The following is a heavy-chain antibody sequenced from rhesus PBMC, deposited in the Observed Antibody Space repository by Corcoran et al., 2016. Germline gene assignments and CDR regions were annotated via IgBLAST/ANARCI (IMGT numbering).Heavy chain of an antibody. CDR2: INPSNGNT. D-gene: IGHD2-39*02. Sequence: QVQLVQSGAEVKKPGASVKLSCTASVYPFTSYYIHWVRQAPGPVLEWMGWINPSNGNTGYAQKFQGRVTMTRDTSTSTAYMELSSLRSEDTAVYYCTRSRVVVSATPDYWGQGVLVTVSS. J-gene: IGHJ4*01. CDR1: VYPFTSYY. CDR3: TRSRVVVSATPDY. V-gene: IGHV1S9*01.